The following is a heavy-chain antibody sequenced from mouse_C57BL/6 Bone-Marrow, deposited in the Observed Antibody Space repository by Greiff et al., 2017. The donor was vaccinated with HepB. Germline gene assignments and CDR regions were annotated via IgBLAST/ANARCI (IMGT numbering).Heavy chain of an antibody. V-gene: IGHV2-5*01. CDR2: IWRGGST. D-gene: IGHD2-4*01. J-gene: IGHJ4*01. CDR1: GFSLTSYG. Sequence: QVQLQQSGPGLVQPSQSLSITCTVSGFSLTSYGVHWVRQSPGKGLEWLGVIWRGGSTDYNAAFMSRLSITKDNSNSQVFFKMNSLQADDTAIYYCATPMITTLDYYAMDYWGQGTSVTVSS. CDR3: ATPMITTLDYYAMDY.